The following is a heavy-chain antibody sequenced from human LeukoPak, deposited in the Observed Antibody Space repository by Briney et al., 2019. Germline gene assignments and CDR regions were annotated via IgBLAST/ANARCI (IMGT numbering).Heavy chain of an antibody. V-gene: IGHV1-69*06. CDR3: ARDTGPWDV. D-gene: IGHD4-17*01. CDR1: VDSFRIPA. Sequence: SVKVSCKASVDSFRIPAINWGRHSPGQGLEWMGRIIPIFGTANYAQKFQVRVTRTEAKSTSSVYMNRLRLEAKDTAVYYSARDTGPWDVWGKGTTVTVSS. J-gene: IGHJ6*04. CDR2: IIPIFGTA.